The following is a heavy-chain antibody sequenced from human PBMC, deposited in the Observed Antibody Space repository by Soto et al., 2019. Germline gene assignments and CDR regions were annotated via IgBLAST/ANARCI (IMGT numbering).Heavy chain of an antibody. J-gene: IGHJ4*02. D-gene: IGHD6-13*01. CDR3: ARDYRSWDPYYFDY. CDR1: GFTFSSYA. V-gene: IGHV3-30-3*01. Sequence: QVQLVESGGGVVQPGRSLRLSCAASGFTFSSYAMHWVRQAPGKGLEWVAVISYDGSNKYYADSVKGRFTISRDNSKNTLYLQMNSLRAEDTAVYYGARDYRSWDPYYFDYWGQGTLVTVSS. CDR2: ISYDGSNK.